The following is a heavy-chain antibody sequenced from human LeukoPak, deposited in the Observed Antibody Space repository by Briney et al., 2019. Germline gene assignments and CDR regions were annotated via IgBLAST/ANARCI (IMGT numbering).Heavy chain of an antibody. J-gene: IGHJ5*02. D-gene: IGHD6-19*01. Sequence: PSETLSLTCTVSGGSISSYYWSWIRQPPGKGLEWIGYIYYSGSTNYNPSLKSRVTISVDTSKNQFSLKLSSVTAADTAVYYCARRGEVAGYTDWVDPWGQGTLVTVSS. CDR2: IYYSGST. V-gene: IGHV4-59*08. CDR1: GGSISSYY. CDR3: ARRGEVAGYTDWVDP.